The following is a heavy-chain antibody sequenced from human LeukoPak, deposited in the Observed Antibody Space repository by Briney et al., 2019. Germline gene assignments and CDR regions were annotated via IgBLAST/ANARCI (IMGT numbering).Heavy chain of an antibody. V-gene: IGHV4-61*01. Sequence: SETLSLTCTVYGDSVTSGRFYWSWIRQPPGKGLEYIGYVYHTGSTSYTPSFKSRVDISLDKSNNQFSLRLNSVTVADAGVYYCARGLGVDRMAVPQVWGQGTRVTVSA. J-gene: IGHJ4*02. CDR3: ARGLGVDRMAVPQV. CDR2: VYHTGST. CDR1: GDSVTSGRFY. D-gene: IGHD3-16*01.